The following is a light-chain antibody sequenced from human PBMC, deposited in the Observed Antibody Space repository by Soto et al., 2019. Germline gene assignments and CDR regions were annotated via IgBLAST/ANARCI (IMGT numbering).Light chain of an antibody. CDR2: GAS. CDR1: QGISIY. Sequence: IRWTKSRSSLSGSVGERVTMTCLASQGISIYLGWYQQKPGKAPKLLIYGASTLQSGVPSRFSGSGSGTDFTLTISSLQPDDFATYYSPLSTSYSEAFGQGTKVAIK. CDR3: PLSTSYSEA. V-gene: IGKV1-9*01. J-gene: IGKJ1*01.